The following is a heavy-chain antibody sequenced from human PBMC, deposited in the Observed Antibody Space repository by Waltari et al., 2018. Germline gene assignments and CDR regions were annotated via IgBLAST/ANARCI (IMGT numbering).Heavy chain of an antibody. Sequence: EVQLVESGGGLVQPGGSLRLSCAASGFTFSSYGMNWFRQVPGKGLEWVSYISSGSTTTYYADSVKGRFTASRDNAKNSLYLQMSNLRAEDTGVYYCARWRKNREGYGGYEFAFWGQGTLVTVSS. CDR2: ISSGSTTT. D-gene: IGHD5-12*01. CDR1: GFTFSSYG. V-gene: IGHV3-48*01. J-gene: IGHJ4*02. CDR3: ARWRKNREGYGGYEFAF.